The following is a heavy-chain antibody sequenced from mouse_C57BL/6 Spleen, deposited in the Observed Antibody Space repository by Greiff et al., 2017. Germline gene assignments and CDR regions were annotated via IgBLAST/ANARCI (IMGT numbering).Heavy chain of an antibody. Sequence: QVQLQQPGTELVKPGASVKLSCTASGYTFTSYWMPWVQQRPGQGLEWIGNINPSNGGTNYNEKFKSKATLTLDKSSSTAYMQLSSLTSEDSAVYYCARSSYDGYYGNAMDYWGQGTSVTVSS. D-gene: IGHD2-3*01. CDR3: ARSSYDGYYGNAMDY. CDR2: INPSNGGT. CDR1: GYTFTSYW. J-gene: IGHJ4*01. V-gene: IGHV1-53*01.